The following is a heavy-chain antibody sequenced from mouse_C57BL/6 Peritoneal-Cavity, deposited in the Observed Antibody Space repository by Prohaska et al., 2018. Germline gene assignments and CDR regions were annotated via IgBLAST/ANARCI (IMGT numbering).Heavy chain of an antibody. CDR2: IYWDDDK. CDR3: ARDGYLYAMDY. V-gene: IGHV8-12*01. Sequence: QVTLKESGPGILQSSQTLSLTCSFSGFSLSTSGMGVSWIRQPSGKGLEWLAHIYWDDDKRYNPSLKSRLTISKDTSRNQVFLKITRVDTADTATYYCARDGYLYAMDYWGQGTSVTVSS. CDR1: GFSLSTSGMG. J-gene: IGHJ4*01. D-gene: IGHD2-3*01.